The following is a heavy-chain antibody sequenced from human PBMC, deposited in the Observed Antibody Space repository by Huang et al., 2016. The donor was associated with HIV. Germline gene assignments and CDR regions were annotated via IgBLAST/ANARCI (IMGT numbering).Heavy chain of an antibody. V-gene: IGHV5-51*03. Sequence: EVQLVQSGAEVKRPGESLKISCKGSRYNFAGYWIGWVRQMPGKGLEWMGCFYFYVSDARYSPSLQGKVTISADTSLDSSYLQWTSLRASDTAIFYCARRRRGGFDIWGQGTLVTVSS. CDR1: RYNFAGYW. J-gene: IGHJ3*02. D-gene: IGHD2-15*01. CDR3: ARRRRGGFDI. CDR2: FYFYVSDA.